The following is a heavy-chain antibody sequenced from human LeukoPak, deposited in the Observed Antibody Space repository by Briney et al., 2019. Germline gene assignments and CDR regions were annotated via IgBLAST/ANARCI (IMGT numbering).Heavy chain of an antibody. CDR3: ARKVPHLRRRITMVRGVRGAFDI. V-gene: IGHV4-34*01. D-gene: IGHD3-10*01. CDR2: INHSGST. J-gene: IGHJ3*02. Sequence: SETLSLTCAVYGGSFSGYYWSWIRQPPGKGLEWIGEINHSGSTNYNPSLKSRVTISVDTSKNQFSLKLSSVTAADTAVYYCARKVPHLRRRITMVRGVRGAFDIWGQGTMVTVSS. CDR1: GGSFSGYY.